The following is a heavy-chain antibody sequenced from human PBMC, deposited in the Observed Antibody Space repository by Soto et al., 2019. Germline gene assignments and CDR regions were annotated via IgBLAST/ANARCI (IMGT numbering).Heavy chain of an antibody. D-gene: IGHD2-2*02. CDR1: GYTFTSYA. CDR3: ARADCSSTCCYSLGWFDP. CDR2: INAGNGNT. J-gene: IGHJ5*02. Sequence: QVQLVQSGAEVKKPGASVKVPCKASGYTFTSYAMHWVRQAPGQRLEWMGWINAGNGNTKYSQKFQGRVTITRDTAASTAYRELSSLRSEDTAVYYCARADCSSTCCYSLGWFDPWGQGTLVTVSS. V-gene: IGHV1-3*01.